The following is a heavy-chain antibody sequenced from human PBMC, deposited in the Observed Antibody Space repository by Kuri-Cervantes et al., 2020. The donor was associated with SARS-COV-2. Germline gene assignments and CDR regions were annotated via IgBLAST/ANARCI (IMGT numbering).Heavy chain of an antibody. D-gene: IGHD7-27*01. Sequence: GESLKISCAASGFSFSSYAMTWVRQAPGKGLEWVSAISGSIISTYYADSVKGRFTISRDNSKNTLYLQMNSLRAEDTAVYYCAKDSNWGLIGVFDSWGQGNLVNVSS. V-gene: IGHV3-23*01. CDR1: GFSFSSYA. CDR3: AKDSNWGLIGVFDS. CDR2: ISGSIIST. J-gene: IGHJ4*02.